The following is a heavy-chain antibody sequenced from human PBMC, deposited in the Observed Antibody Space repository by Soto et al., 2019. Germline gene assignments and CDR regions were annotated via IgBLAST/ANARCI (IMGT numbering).Heavy chain of an antibody. V-gene: IGHV4-34*01. CDR1: GGSFSGYY. D-gene: IGHD3-10*01. CDR3: AREKITALFDY. J-gene: IGHJ4*02. Sequence: PSETLSLTCAVYGGSFSGYYWTWIRQPPGTGLEWIGEINHSGSTNYNPSLKSRVTISVDTSKNQFSLKLTSVTAADTAVYYFAREKITALFDYWGQGPRVPVSP. CDR2: INHSGST.